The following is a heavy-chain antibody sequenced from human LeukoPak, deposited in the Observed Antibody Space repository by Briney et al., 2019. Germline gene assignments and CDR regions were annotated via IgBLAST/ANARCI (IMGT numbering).Heavy chain of an antibody. J-gene: IGHJ3*02. Sequence: PSKTLSLTCTVSGGSISSYYWSWIRQPAGKGLEWIGRIYTSGSTNYNPSLKSRVTMSVDTSKNQFSLKLSSVTAADTAVYYCATYSCSSTSCYVYQDAIDIWGQGTMVTVSS. D-gene: IGHD2-2*01. CDR1: GGSISSYY. V-gene: IGHV4-4*07. CDR2: IYTSGST. CDR3: ATYSCSSTSCYVYQDAIDI.